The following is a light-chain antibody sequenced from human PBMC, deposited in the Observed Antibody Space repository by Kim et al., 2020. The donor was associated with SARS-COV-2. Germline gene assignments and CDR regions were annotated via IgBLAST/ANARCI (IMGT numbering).Light chain of an antibody. CDR3: QDLHIVACG. Sequence: SYELTQPPVASVSPGQTANIPCFREKLGYKFVSLYQQRPGPSPLLVIHQDDKRPSGVPHRFSGSNFGYTSTLTISGPPAMYEAAYYCQDLHIVACGFGGG. CDR1: KLGYKF. J-gene: IGLJ2*01. V-gene: IGLV3-1*01. CDR2: QDD.